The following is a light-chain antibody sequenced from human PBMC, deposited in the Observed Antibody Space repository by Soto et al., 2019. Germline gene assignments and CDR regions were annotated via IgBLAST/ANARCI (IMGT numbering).Light chain of an antibody. CDR2: DNN. V-gene: IGLV1-51*01. CDR3: GTWDSSLSRV. Sequence: QSVLTQPPSASGTPGQRVTISCSGSSSNIGNNYIYWYQQLPGTAPKLLIYDNNKRPSGIPDRFSGSKSGTSATLGITGLQTGDEADYYCGTWDSSLSRVFGTGTKLTVL. J-gene: IGLJ1*01. CDR1: SSNIGNNY.